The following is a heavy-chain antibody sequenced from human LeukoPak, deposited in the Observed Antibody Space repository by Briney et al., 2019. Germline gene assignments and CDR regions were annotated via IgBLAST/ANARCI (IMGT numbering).Heavy chain of an antibody. D-gene: IGHD5-24*01. J-gene: IGHJ4*02. Sequence: ASVKVSCKASGYTFSSYGISWMRQAPGQGLEWMGWSSTYTAKTNYAQKFQGRVTMTTATSTTTAYMELRSLRSDDTAVYYCARGDRDGYNSIFDFWGQGTLVTVSS. CDR2: SSTYTAKT. CDR3: ARGDRDGYNSIFDF. V-gene: IGHV1-18*01. CDR1: GYTFSSYG.